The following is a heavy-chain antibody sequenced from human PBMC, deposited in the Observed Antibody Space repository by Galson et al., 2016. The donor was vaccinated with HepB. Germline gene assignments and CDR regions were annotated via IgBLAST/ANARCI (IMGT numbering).Heavy chain of an antibody. V-gene: IGHV3-74*01. J-gene: IGHJ4*02. CDR2: INPDGSST. CDR3: ARGGSRPIDY. Sequence: SLRLSCAASGFTFSSHWMHWVRQAPGKGLVWVSRINPDGSSTSYADSVKGRFTISRDNAKNTLYLQMNSLRAEDTAVYYCARGGSRPIDYWGQGTLVTVSS. D-gene: IGHD1-26*01. CDR1: GFTFSSHW.